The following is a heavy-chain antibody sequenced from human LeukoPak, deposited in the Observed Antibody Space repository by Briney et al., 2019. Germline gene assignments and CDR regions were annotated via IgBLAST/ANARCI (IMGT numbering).Heavy chain of an antibody. V-gene: IGHV1-3*01. D-gene: IGHD6-13*01. Sequence: GASVKVSCKASGYTFTSYAMHWVRQAPGQRLEWMGWINAGNGNTKYSQKFQGRVTITRDTSASTAYMELSSLRSEDTAVYYCATFPHSSSWYPLIWFDPWGQGTLVTVSS. CDR2: INAGNGNT. J-gene: IGHJ5*02. CDR1: GYTFTSYA. CDR3: ATFPHSSSWYPLIWFDP.